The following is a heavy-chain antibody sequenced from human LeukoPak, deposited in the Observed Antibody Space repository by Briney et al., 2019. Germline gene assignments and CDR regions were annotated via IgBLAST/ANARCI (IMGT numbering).Heavy chain of an antibody. V-gene: IGHV4-59*08. D-gene: IGHD6-19*01. CDR1: GDSISAFY. CDR3: ARRHSSGWFYY. CDR2: IYYSGST. Sequence: PSETLSLTCTVSGDSISAFYWSWIRQPPGKGLEWIGYIYYSGSTSYNPSLKSRVTILIETSKNQFSLKVNSVTAADTAVYYCARRHSSGWFYYWGQGTLVTVSS. J-gene: IGHJ4*02.